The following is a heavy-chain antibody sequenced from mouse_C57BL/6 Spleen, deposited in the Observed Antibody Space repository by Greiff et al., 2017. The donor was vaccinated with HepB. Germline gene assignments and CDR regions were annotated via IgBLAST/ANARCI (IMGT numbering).Heavy chain of an antibody. CDR2: ISDGGSYT. Sequence: EVQGVESGGGLVKPGGSLKLSCAASGFTFSSYAMSWVRQTPEKRLEWVATISDGGSYTYYPDNVKGRFTISRDNAKNNLYLQMSHLKSEDTAMYYCAREGFAYWGQWTLVTVSA. J-gene: IGHJ3*01. CDR1: GFTFSSYA. CDR3: AREGFAY. V-gene: IGHV5-4*01.